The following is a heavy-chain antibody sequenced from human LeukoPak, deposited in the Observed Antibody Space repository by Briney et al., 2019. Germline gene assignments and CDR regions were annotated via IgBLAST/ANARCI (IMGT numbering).Heavy chain of an antibody. CDR3: ARDQARMVRGVIYGYFDY. D-gene: IGHD3-10*01. CDR2: IKQDGSEK. Sequence: PGGSLRLSCAASGFTFGSYWMSCVPQAPGKGLEWVANIKQDGSEKYYVDSVKGRFTISRDNAKNSLYLQMDSLRAEDTAVYYCARDQARMVRGVIYGYFDYWGQGTLVTVSS. V-gene: IGHV3-7*01. CDR1: GFTFGSYW. J-gene: IGHJ4*02.